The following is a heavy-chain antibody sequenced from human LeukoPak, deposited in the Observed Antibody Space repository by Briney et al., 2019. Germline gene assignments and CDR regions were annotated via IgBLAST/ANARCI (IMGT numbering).Heavy chain of an antibody. CDR3: ARGPSGYHNT. D-gene: IGHD5-12*01. CDR2: ISGSSIYK. CDR1: GFTFSSYS. J-gene: IGHJ4*02. V-gene: IGHV3-21*01. Sequence: GGSLRLSCAASGFTFSSYSMNWVRQAPGKGLEWVSSISGSSIYKYYADSVKGRFTISRDNAKNSLYLQMNSLRAEDTAVYYCARGPSGYHNTGGQGTLVTVSS.